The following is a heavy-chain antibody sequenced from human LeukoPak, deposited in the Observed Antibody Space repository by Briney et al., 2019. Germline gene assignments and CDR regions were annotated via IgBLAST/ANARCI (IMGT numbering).Heavy chain of an antibody. Sequence: PSETLSLTCTVSAGSISSYYWSWIRQPAGKGLEWIGRIYTSGSTNYNPSLKSRVTMSVDTSKNQFSLKLSSVTAADTAVYYCAREGIAARPRYYYCYMDVWGKGTTVTVSS. CDR1: AGSISSYY. D-gene: IGHD6-6*01. V-gene: IGHV4-4*07. CDR3: AREGIAARPRYYYCYMDV. J-gene: IGHJ6*03. CDR2: IYTSGST.